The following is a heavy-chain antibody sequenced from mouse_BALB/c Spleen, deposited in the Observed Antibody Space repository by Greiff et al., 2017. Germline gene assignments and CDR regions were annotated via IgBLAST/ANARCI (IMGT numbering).Heavy chain of an antibody. V-gene: IGHV5-9-4*01. CDR3: ARSNPYYFDY. Sequence: EVMLVESGGGLVKPGGSLKLSCAASGFTFSSYAMSWVRQSPEKRLEWVAEISSGGSYTYYPDTVTGRFTISRDNAKNTLYLEMSSLRSEDTAMYYCARSNPYYFDYWGQGTTLTVSS. D-gene: IGHD2-5*01. CDR1: GFTFSSYA. J-gene: IGHJ2*01. CDR2: ISSGGSYT.